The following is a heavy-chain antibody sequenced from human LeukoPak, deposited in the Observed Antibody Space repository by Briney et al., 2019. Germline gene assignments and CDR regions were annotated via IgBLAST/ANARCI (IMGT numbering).Heavy chain of an antibody. V-gene: IGHV3-21*04. D-gene: IGHD3-22*01. Sequence: GGSLRLSCAASGFTFSSYSMNWVRQAPGKGLERVSSISSSSYIYYADSVKGRFTISRDNSKNTLYLQMNSLRAEDTAVYYCAKYITMIARFDYWGQGTLVTVSS. CDR1: GFTFSSYS. CDR2: ISSSSYI. CDR3: AKYITMIARFDY. J-gene: IGHJ4*02.